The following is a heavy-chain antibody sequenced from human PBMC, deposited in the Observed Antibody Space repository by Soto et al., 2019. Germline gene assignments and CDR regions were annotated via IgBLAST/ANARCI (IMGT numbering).Heavy chain of an antibody. D-gene: IGHD6-13*01. CDR3: ATAFPESSSWARDDGFDI. Sequence: ASVKVSCKASGYTFTGYYMHWVRQAPGQGLEWMGWINPNSGGTNYAQKFQGRVTMTRDTSISTAYMELSRLRYGDTAVYYCATAFPESSSWARDDGFDIWGQGTMLTV. J-gene: IGHJ3*02. V-gene: IGHV1-2*02. CDR1: GYTFTGYY. CDR2: INPNSGGT.